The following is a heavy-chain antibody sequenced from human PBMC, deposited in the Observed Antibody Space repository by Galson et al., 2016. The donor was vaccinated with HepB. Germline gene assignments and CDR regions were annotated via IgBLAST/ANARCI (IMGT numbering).Heavy chain of an antibody. V-gene: IGHV4-4*07. CDR1: GGSIDNYY. CDR2: IYSTGGT. J-gene: IGHJ5*02. Sequence: SETLSLTCTVSGGSIDNYYWSWIRQPPGKELQYIGRIYSTGGTDYNPSLKGRVTISVDTSKTQFSLKLTSMTAADTAVYYCARVPKTGDYFDPWGQGTLVTVSS. D-gene: IGHD7-27*01. CDR3: ARVPKTGDYFDP.